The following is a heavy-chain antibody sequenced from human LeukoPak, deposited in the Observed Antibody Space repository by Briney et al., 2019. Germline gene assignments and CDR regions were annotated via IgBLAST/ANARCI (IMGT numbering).Heavy chain of an antibody. V-gene: IGHV3-48*04. CDR2: ISSSSSTK. CDR3: ARVRSWYHPIDY. Sequence: GGSLRLSCAASGFTFSSYSMNWVRQAPGKGLEWVSYISSSSSTKYYADSVKGRFTISRDNAKNSLYLQMNSLRAEDTAVCYCARVRSWYHPIDYWGQGTLVTVSS. J-gene: IGHJ4*02. CDR1: GFTFSSYS. D-gene: IGHD6-13*01.